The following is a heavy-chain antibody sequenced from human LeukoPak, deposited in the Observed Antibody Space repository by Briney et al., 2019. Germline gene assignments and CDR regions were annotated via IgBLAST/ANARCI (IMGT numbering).Heavy chain of an antibody. Sequence: GGSLRLSCATSGFTFSNYAVSWVRQAPGKGLEWVSSISGSGGTTYYADSVKGRFTISRDNFKNTLYLQMNSLRAEDTAVYYCAKDPYRVSSGLVDYWGQGTLVTVSS. CDR2: ISGSGGTT. V-gene: IGHV3-23*01. J-gene: IGHJ4*02. D-gene: IGHD5/OR15-5a*01. CDR1: GFTFSNYA. CDR3: AKDPYRVSSGLVDY.